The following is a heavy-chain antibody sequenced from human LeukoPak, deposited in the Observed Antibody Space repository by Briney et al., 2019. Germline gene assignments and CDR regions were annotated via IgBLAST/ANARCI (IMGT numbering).Heavy chain of an antibody. CDR3: ARDSDFGQLGPY. D-gene: IGHD6-6*01. J-gene: IGHJ4*02. CDR1: GGSISSYY. V-gene: IGHV4-38-2*02. CDR2: IYHSGST. Sequence: SGTLSLTCTVSGGSISSYYWSWIRQPPGKGLEWIGSIYHSGSTYYNPSLKSRVTISVDTSKNQFSLKLSSVTAADTAVYYCARDSDFGQLGPYWGQGTLVTVSS.